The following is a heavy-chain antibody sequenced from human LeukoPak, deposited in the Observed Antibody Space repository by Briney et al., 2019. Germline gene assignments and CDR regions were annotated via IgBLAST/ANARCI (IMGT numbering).Heavy chain of an antibody. CDR2: ISGGGGST. D-gene: IGHD1-26*01. CDR1: GFTFTSYS. Sequence: GGSLRLSCAASGFTFTSYSMNWVRQAPGKGLGWVSTISGGGGSTYYADSVKGRFTISRDNSKNTLYLQVNSLRAEDTAVYYCAKGGKWDVTPFDYWGQGTLVTVSS. J-gene: IGHJ4*02. CDR3: AKGGKWDVTPFDY. V-gene: IGHV3-23*01.